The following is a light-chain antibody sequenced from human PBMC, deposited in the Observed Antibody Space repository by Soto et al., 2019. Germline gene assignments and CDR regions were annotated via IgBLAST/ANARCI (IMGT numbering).Light chain of an antibody. CDR3: QQYSRLWT. V-gene: IGKV1-5*03. CDR1: QNINNY. Sequence: DIQLTQSPSTLSASVGDRITITCRATQNINNYLAWYQQKPGKAPNLLIYQVSSLESGVPSRFSGSGSGTEFTLTISSVQPDDFATYYCQQYSRLWTFGQGTKVEV. CDR2: QVS. J-gene: IGKJ1*01.